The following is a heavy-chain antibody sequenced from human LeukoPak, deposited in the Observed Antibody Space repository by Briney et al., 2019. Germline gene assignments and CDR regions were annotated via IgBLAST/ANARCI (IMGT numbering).Heavy chain of an antibody. D-gene: IGHD3-22*01. V-gene: IGHV4-39*01. Sequence: SETLSLTCTVSGGSISSSSYYWGWIRQPPGTGLEWIGSIYYSGSTYYNPSLKSRVTISVDTSKNQFSLKLSSVTAADTAVYYCARGYYYDSSGPMVPFDYWGQGTLVTVSS. CDR3: ARGYYYDSSGPMVPFDY. CDR1: GGSISSSSYY. CDR2: IYYSGST. J-gene: IGHJ4*02.